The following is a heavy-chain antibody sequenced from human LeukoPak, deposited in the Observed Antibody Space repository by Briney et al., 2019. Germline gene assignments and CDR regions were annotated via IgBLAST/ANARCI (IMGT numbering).Heavy chain of an antibody. J-gene: IGHJ6*03. CDR3: ARGLIFGVVINYMDV. CDR1: GGSISSHY. Sequence: SETLSLTCTASGGSISSHYWSWIRQPPGKGLEWIGYIYYSGSTNYNPSLKSRVTISVDTSKNQFSLKLSSVTAADTAVYYCARGLIFGVVINYMDVWGKGTTVTVSS. CDR2: IYYSGST. V-gene: IGHV4-59*11. D-gene: IGHD3-3*01.